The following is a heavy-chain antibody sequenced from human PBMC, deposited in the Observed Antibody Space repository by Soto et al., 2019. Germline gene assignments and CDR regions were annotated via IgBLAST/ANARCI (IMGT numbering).Heavy chain of an antibody. V-gene: IGHV3-11*06. D-gene: IGHD5-18*01. CDR2: ISSSSSYT. CDR1: GFTFSDYY. Sequence: SLRLSFAASGFTFSDYYMSWIRQAPGKGLASVSYISSSSSYTNYADYVKGRFTNSRDNAKNSLYLQMKSLRAEETAEYYCARDGQLWFRMISMDVWAQGTRVTVSS. J-gene: IGHJ6*02. CDR3: ARDGQLWFRMISMDV.